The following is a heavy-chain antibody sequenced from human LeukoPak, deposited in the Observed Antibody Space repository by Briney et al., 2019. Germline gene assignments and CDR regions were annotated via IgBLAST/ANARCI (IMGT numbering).Heavy chain of an antibody. CDR3: ARYGRDYDLSRRGYFDY. V-gene: IGHV4-39*01. Sequence: PSETLSLTCTVSGGSISSSNYYWGWIRQPPGKGLEWIGSIFYSGNTYYNPSLKSRVTISVDTSKNQFSLKLSSVTAADTAVYYCARYGRDYDLSRRGYFDYWGQGTLVTVSS. CDR2: IFYSGNT. J-gene: IGHJ4*02. CDR1: GGSISSSNYY. D-gene: IGHD3-22*01.